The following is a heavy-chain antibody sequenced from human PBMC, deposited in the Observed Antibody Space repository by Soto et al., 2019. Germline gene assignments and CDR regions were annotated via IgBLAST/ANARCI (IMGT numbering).Heavy chain of an antibody. J-gene: IGHJ4*02. Sequence: SETLSLTCTVSGDSITSNSYFWAWIRQPPGKGLEWIGSIYYSGTTYYNPSLKSRVTISVDRSKNQFSLKLSSVTAADTAVYYWARHFSVDYFDYWGQGALVX. CDR1: GDSITSNSYF. V-gene: IGHV4-39*01. CDR3: ARHFSVDYFDY. CDR2: IYYSGTT.